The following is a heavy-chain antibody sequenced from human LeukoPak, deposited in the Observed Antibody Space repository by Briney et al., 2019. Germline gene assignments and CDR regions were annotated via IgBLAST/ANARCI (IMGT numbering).Heavy chain of an antibody. CDR3: ARHDAGIAARPFDN. J-gene: IGHJ4*02. CDR2: IHASGPT. V-gene: IGHV4-4*09. CDR1: GGSISTYY. D-gene: IGHD6-6*01. Sequence: SETMSLTCTVSGGSISTYYWSWIRRPPGKGLEWIAYIHASGPTNYNPSLKSRITISVDTSKNQFSLKLSSVTAADAAVYYCARHDAGIAARPFDNWGQGTLVTVSS.